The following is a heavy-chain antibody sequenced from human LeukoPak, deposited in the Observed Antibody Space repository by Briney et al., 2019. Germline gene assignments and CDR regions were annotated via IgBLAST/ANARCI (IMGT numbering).Heavy chain of an antibody. V-gene: IGHV3-11*01. CDR3: AREKWLRLGGYFDY. CDR1: GFTFSDYY. D-gene: IGHD5-12*01. J-gene: IGHJ4*02. Sequence: GGSLRLSCAASGFTFSDYYMSWIRQAPGKGLEWVSYISGSGSTIYYADSVKGRFTISRDNANNLLYLQMNSLRAEDTAIYYCAREKWLRLGGYFDYWGQGTLVTVFS. CDR2: ISGSGSTI.